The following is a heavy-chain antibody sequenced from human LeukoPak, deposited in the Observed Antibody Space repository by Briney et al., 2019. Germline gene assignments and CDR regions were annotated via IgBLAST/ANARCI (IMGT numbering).Heavy chain of an antibody. CDR3: GRGGYTSYDY. CDR1: GYTFTNYF. Sequence: GASVKVSCKASGYTFTNYFIHWVRQAPGQGLEWMGIINPSGGSPTYAQKFQGRVIITRDTSTTTVYMELSSLRSEDTAVYYCGRGGYTSYDYWGQGTLVTVSS. V-gene: IGHV1-46*01. D-gene: IGHD5-12*01. CDR2: INPSGGSP. J-gene: IGHJ4*02.